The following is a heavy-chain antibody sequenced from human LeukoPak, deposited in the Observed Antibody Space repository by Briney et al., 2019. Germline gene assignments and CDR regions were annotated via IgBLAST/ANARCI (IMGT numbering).Heavy chain of an antibody. D-gene: IGHD6-13*01. Sequence: GASVKVSCKASGGTFISYAISWVRQAPGQGLEWMGGIIPIFGTANYAQKFQGRVTITADESTRTAYMELSSLRSEDTAVYYCFLSSSWYGIDYWGQGTLVTVSS. V-gene: IGHV1-69*13. CDR2: IIPIFGTA. CDR3: FLSSSWYGIDY. CDR1: GGTFISYA. J-gene: IGHJ4*02.